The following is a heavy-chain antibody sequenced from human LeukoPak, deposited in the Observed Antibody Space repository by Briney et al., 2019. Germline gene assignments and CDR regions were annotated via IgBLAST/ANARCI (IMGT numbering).Heavy chain of an antibody. CDR2: IYYSGST. V-gene: IGHV4-59*08. Sequence: SETLSLTCTVSGGSISSYYWSWIRQPPGKGLEWIGYIYYSGSTNYNPSLKSRVTISVDTSKNQFSLKLSSVTAADTAVYYCARNNVGAPFILDYWGQGTLVTVSS. D-gene: IGHD1-26*01. J-gene: IGHJ4*02. CDR1: GGSISSYY. CDR3: ARNNVGAPFILDY.